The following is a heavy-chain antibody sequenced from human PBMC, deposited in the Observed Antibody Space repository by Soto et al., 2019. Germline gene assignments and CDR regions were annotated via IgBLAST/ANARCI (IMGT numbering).Heavy chain of an antibody. CDR1: GFSFSTYG. Sequence: QVQLVESGGGVVQPGRSLRLSCEASGFSFSTYGMHWVRQAPGRGLEWVAVILTDASRKYYADSVKGRFTISRDNSENTVFLEMNSLKAEDTAVYYCASGQCGTNCYIFEYWGQGTLVTVSS. CDR3: ASGQCGTNCYIFEY. D-gene: IGHD2-8*01. V-gene: IGHV3-30*03. J-gene: IGHJ4*02. CDR2: ILTDASRK.